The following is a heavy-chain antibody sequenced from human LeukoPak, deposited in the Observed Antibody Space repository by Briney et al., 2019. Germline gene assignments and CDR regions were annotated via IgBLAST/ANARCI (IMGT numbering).Heavy chain of an antibody. V-gene: IGHV3-23*01. J-gene: IGHJ6*02. D-gene: IGHD3-3*01. CDR1: GFTFSSYA. Sequence: GGSLRLSCAASGFTFSSYAMSWVRQAPGKGLEWVSAISGSGGSTYYADSVKGRFTISRDNSKNTLYLQMNSLRAEDTAVYYCAINKYDFWSGYYYYGMDVWGQGTTVTVSS. CDR3: AINKYDFWSGYYYYGMDV. CDR2: ISGSGGST.